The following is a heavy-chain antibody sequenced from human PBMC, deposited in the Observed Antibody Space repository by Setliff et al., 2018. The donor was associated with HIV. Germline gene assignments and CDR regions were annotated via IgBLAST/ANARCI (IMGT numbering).Heavy chain of an antibody. D-gene: IGHD3-3*01. CDR3: ARPLTTSVNFWGDAFAI. CDR2: FYETGYT. Sequence: SETLSLTCTVSGDFFSSDYYWGWIRQSPGKGLEWIGSFYETGYTYYNPSLRRRVTISIDTSKNQFSLELTSVTAADSAIYYCARPLTTSVNFWGDAFAIWGQGIMVTVSS. CDR1: GDFFSSDYY. V-gene: IGHV4-38-2*02. J-gene: IGHJ3*02.